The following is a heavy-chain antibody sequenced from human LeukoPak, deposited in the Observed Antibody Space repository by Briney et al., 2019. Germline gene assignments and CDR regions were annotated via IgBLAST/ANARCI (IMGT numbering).Heavy chain of an antibody. CDR3: ARDKGYRFDY. Sequence: GASVKVSCKASGYTFTTYYMHWVRQAPGQGLEWMGIINPSGGTTFYAQKFQGRVTMTRDTSISTAYMELGRLRSDDTAVYYCARDKGYRFDYWGQGTLVTVSS. V-gene: IGHV1-46*01. CDR1: GYTFTTYY. D-gene: IGHD5-24*01. J-gene: IGHJ4*02. CDR2: INPSGGTT.